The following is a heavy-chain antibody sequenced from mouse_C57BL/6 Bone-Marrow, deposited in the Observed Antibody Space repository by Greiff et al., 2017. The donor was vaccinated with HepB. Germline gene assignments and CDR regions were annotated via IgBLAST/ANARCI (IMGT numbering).Heavy chain of an antibody. CDR2: IDPNSGGT. V-gene: IGHV1-72*01. CDR1: GYTFTSYW. Sequence: QVQLQQSGAELVKPGASVKLSCKASGYTFTSYWMHWVKQRPGRGLEWIGSIDPNSGGTKYNEKFKSKATLTADKTSSTAYMQLSSLTSEDSAVCYCARAVVARDFDYWGQGTTLTVSS. D-gene: IGHD1-1*01. J-gene: IGHJ2*01. CDR3: ARAVVARDFDY.